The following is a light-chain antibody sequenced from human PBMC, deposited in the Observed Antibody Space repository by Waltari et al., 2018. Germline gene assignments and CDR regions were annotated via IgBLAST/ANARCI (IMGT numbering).Light chain of an antibody. CDR3: QQLNSYPRGT. J-gene: IGKJ1*01. Sequence: DIQLTQSPSFLSASVGDRVTITCRASQVIGSYLAWYQQKPRKAPKLLIYGASTLQTGVPSRFSGSGSGTEFTLTISSLQPEDFATYYCQQLNSYPRGTFGQGTKVEIK. V-gene: IGKV1-9*01. CDR1: QVIGSY. CDR2: GAS.